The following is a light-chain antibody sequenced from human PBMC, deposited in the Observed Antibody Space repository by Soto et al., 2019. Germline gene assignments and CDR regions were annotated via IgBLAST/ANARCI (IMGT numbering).Light chain of an antibody. Sequence: EIVMTQSPATLSVSPGEGATLSCRASQSVASGLAWYQQKPGQAPRLLIYSASTRAAAIPARFSGSGSGTEFTLTISSLQYEDFAVYYCQQYSMWPITFGQGTRLEIK. J-gene: IGKJ5*01. V-gene: IGKV3-15*01. CDR2: SAS. CDR3: QQYSMWPIT. CDR1: QSVASG.